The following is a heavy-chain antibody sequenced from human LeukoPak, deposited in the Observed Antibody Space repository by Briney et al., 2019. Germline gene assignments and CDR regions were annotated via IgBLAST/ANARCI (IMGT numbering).Heavy chain of an antibody. CDR1: GYTFTSYD. V-gene: IGHV1-8*01. Sequence: GASVKVSCKAFGYTFTSYDINWVRQATGQGLEWMGWMNPNSGNTGYAQKFQGRVTMTRNTSISTAYMELSSLRSEDTAVYYCAKPHKGRSGWYLLGYWGQGTLVTVSS. CDR3: AKPHKGRSGWYLLGY. CDR2: MNPNSGNT. J-gene: IGHJ4*02. D-gene: IGHD6-19*01.